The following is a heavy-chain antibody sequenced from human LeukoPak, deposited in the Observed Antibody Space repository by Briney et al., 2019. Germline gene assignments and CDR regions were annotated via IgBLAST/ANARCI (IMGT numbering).Heavy chain of an antibody. Sequence: PGGSLRLSCAASGFTFSSYSMNWVRRAPGKGLEWVSSISSSSSYIYYADSVKGRFTISRDNAKNSLYLQMNSLRAEDTAVYYCASTVTTDFDYWGQGTLVTVSS. J-gene: IGHJ4*02. D-gene: IGHD4-17*01. CDR2: ISSSSSYI. CDR1: GFTFSSYS. CDR3: ASTVTTDFDY. V-gene: IGHV3-21*01.